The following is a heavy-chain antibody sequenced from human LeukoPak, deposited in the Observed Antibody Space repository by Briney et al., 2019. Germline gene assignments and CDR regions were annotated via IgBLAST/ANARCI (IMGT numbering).Heavy chain of an antibody. D-gene: IGHD2-2*02. Sequence: GGPLTLLCAASGFHHKSYWMHWVGQAPRKGLPGVSRINSDGSSTSYADSVKGRFTISRDNAKNTLYLQMNSLRAEDTAVYYCARGARYRYYYGMDVWGQGTTVNVSS. CDR1: GFHHKSYW. CDR2: INSDGSST. V-gene: IGHV3-74*01. J-gene: IGHJ6*02. CDR3: ARGARYRYYYGMDV.